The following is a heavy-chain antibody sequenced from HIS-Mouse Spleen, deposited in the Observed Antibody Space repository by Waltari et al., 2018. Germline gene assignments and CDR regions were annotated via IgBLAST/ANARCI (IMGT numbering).Heavy chain of an antibody. V-gene: IGHV4-39*07. CDR2: NYYSGGT. CDR3: AREIPYSSSWYDWYFDL. D-gene: IGHD6-13*01. J-gene: IGHJ2*01. CDR1: GGSISSSSYY. Sequence: QLQLQESGPGLVKPSETLSLTCTVSGGSISSSSYYWGWIRQPPGKGLEWIGMNYYSGGTSYTPSRKSRVTISVDTSTNQFSLKLSSVTAADTAVYYCAREIPYSSSWYDWYFDLWGRGTLVTVSS.